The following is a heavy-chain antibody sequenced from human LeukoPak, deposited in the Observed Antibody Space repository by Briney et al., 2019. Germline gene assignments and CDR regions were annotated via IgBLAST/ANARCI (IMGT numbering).Heavy chain of an antibody. CDR2: IYTTGHT. Sequence: SETLSLTCSVSGGSVNSYYWCWIRQPPGKGLEWIGYIYTTGHTNYNPSLKSRVTISVDTSKNQFSLKLSSVTAADTAVYYCAKILGSGVWYGFDIWGQGTMVTVSS. D-gene: IGHD7-27*01. V-gene: IGHV4-4*09. CDR3: AKILGSGVWYGFDI. J-gene: IGHJ3*02. CDR1: GGSVNSYY.